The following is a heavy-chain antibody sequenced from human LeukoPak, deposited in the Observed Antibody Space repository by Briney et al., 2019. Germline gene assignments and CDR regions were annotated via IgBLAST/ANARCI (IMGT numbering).Heavy chain of an antibody. D-gene: IGHD3-16*01. CDR1: GYSFTSYW. Sequence: GESLKISCKGSGYSFTSYWIGWVRQMPGKGLEWIGIIYPGDSDTRYSPSFQGQVTISADKSISTAYLQWSSLKASDTAMYYCARHRLPEPDGWGDWGQGTLVTVSS. V-gene: IGHV5-51*01. CDR2: IYPGDSDT. CDR3: ARHRLPEPDGWGD. J-gene: IGHJ4*02.